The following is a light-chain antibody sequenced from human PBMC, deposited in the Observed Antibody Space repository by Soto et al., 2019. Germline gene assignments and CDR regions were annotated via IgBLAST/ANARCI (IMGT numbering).Light chain of an antibody. CDR3: QQYRTWPLT. CDR2: GAS. CDR1: QSVGNN. Sequence: EIVMTQSPATLSVSPGERATLSCRASQSVGNNLAWYRQKSGQAPRLLIYGASTRATGIPARFSGSGSGTEFTITIDSLQSDDFAVYLCQQYRTWPLTFGGGTKVDIK. V-gene: IGKV3-15*01. J-gene: IGKJ4*01.